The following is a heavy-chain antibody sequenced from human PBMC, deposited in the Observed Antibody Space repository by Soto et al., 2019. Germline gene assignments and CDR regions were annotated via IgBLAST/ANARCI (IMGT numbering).Heavy chain of an antibody. J-gene: IGHJ3*02. CDR1: GFTFSSYW. CDR3: GGDWGGNCGGGYAFDI. V-gene: IGHV3-7*04. Sequence: GGSLRLSCAASGFTFSSYWMSWVRQAPGKGLEWVANIKQDGSEKYYVDSVKGRFTISRDNAKNSLYLQMNSLRAEDPAGCYLGGDWGGNCGGGYAFDIWGQGTMVTVSS. CDR2: IKQDGSEK. D-gene: IGHD3-16*01.